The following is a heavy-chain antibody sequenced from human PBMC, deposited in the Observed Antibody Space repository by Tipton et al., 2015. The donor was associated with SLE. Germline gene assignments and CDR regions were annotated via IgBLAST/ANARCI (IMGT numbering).Heavy chain of an antibody. CDR2: IDHSGST. J-gene: IGHJ6*03. V-gene: IGHV4-4*02. CDR1: GGSISSYW. Sequence: TLSLTCTVSGGSISSYWWSWIRQPPGKGLEWIGEIDHSGSTNYNPSLESRVTISQDRSKNQFSLKLSSVTAADTAVYYCARVGYSNYMDVWGKGTTVTVSS. CDR3: ARVGYSNYMDV. D-gene: IGHD4-11*01.